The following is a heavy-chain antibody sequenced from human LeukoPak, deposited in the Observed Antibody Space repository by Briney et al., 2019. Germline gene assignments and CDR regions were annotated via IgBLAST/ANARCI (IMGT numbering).Heavy chain of an antibody. Sequence: ASVKVSCKVSIYTPTELSMHCVRQSTGKGLEWMGGFDPEDGETIYAHKFQGRVTMTEDTSTDTAYMELSSLRSEDTAVYYCATLAVAGTTQDWGQGTLVTVSS. CDR3: ATLAVAGTTQD. D-gene: IGHD6-19*01. V-gene: IGHV1-24*01. CDR1: IYTPTELS. CDR2: FDPEDGET. J-gene: IGHJ4*02.